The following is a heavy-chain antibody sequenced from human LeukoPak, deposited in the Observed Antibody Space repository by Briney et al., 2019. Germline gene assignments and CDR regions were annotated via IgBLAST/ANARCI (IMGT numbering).Heavy chain of an antibody. J-gene: IGHJ5*02. CDR3: ARGRQTRITIFGVVIKSWFDP. CDR2: IYHSGST. CDR1: GGSITNNNW. V-gene: IGHV4-4*02. Sequence: PSETLSLTCAVSGGSITNNNWWTWVRQPPGKGLEWIGEIYHSGSTNYNPSLKSRVTISVDTSKNQFSLKLSSVTAADTAVYYCARGRQTRITIFGVVIKSWFDPWGQGTLVTVSS. D-gene: IGHD3-3*01.